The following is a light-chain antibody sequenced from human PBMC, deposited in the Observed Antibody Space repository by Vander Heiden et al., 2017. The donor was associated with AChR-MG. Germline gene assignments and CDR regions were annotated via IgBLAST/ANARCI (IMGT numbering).Light chain of an antibody. V-gene: IGKV1-33*01. J-gene: IGKJ2*01. Sequence: DIQMTQSPSSLSASVGDRVTITCQASQDISNYLNWYQQKPGKAPKLLIYDASNLETGVPSRFSGSGSGTDFTFTISSLQPEDIATYYCQQYDNLPRNVGQGNKLEIK. CDR1: QDISNY. CDR2: DAS. CDR3: QQYDNLPRN.